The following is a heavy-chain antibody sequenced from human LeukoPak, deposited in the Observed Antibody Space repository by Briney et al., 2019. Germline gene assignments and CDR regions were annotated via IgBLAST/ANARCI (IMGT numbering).Heavy chain of an antibody. CDR1: GFTFTSYS. Sequence: GGSLRLSCAASGFTFTSYSMNWVRQAPGKGLEWVSTISGGGGSTYYADSVKGRFTISRDNSKNTLYLQMNSLRAEDTAVYYCAKDPSGGHYYSHYWGQGTLVTVSS. V-gene: IGHV3-23*01. CDR3: AKDPSGGHYYSHY. D-gene: IGHD3-22*01. J-gene: IGHJ4*02. CDR2: ISGGGGST.